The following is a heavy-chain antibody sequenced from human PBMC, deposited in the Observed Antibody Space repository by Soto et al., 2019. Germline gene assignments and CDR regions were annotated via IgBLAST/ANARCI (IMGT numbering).Heavy chain of an antibody. Sequence: ASVKVSCKSSGYTFTSYYMHCVRQAPGQGLEWMAIINPSGGSTTYAQKFQGRVTMTSDTSTSTVYMELSSLTSEDTAVYYCARSPRGAGHWLAYFDYWGQGTLVTVSS. CDR3: ARSPRGAGHWLAYFDY. V-gene: IGHV1-46*01. CDR2: INPSGGST. J-gene: IGHJ4*02. CDR1: GYTFTSYY. D-gene: IGHD6-19*01.